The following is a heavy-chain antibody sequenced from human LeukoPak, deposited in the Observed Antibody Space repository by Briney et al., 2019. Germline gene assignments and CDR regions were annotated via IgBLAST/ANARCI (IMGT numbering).Heavy chain of an antibody. D-gene: IGHD5-12*01. Sequence: SVKVSCKASGGTFSSYAISWVRQAPGQGLEWMGGIIPIFGTANYAQKFQGRVTITADESTSTAYMELSSLRSEDTAVYYCAGALRRHSRPYFDYWGQGTLVTVSS. CDR1: GGTFSSYA. V-gene: IGHV1-69*13. CDR2: IIPIFGTA. CDR3: AGALRRHSRPYFDY. J-gene: IGHJ4*02.